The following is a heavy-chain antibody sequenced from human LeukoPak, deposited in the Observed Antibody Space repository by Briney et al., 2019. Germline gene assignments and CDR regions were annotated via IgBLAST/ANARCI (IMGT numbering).Heavy chain of an antibody. V-gene: IGHV4-4*07. J-gene: IGHJ3*02. D-gene: IGHD5-18*01. CDR1: GGSISSYY. Sequence: SETLSLTCTVSGGSISSYYWSWIRQPAGKGLEWIGRIYTSGSTNYNPSLKSRVTMSVDTSKSQFSLKLSSVTAADTAVYYCARYTAMVHAFDIWGQGTMVTVSS. CDR3: ARYTAMVHAFDI. CDR2: IYTSGST.